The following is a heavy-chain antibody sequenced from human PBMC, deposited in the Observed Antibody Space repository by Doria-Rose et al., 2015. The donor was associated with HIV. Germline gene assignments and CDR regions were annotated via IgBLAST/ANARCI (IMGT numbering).Heavy chain of an antibody. J-gene: IGHJ4*02. CDR2: FSSSRGSYI. D-gene: IGHD2-15*01. Sequence: VQLQESGGGLVKPGGSLRLSCAASGFTFSSYSMNWVRQAPGRGLEWVSSFSSSRGSYIYYADSVKGRFTISSDNAEDSLYLQMNSLRAEDTAVYYCAREGGYCFGDTCRYFDYWGRGTLVTVSS. V-gene: IGHV3-21*01. CDR1: GFTFSSYS. CDR3: AREGGYCFGDTCRYFDY.